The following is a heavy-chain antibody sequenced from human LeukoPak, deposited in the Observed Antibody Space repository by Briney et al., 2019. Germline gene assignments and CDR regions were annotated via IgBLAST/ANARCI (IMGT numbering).Heavy chain of an antibody. J-gene: IGHJ5*02. D-gene: IGHD3-3*01. CDR3: ARSNYDFWSGSTITNWFDP. V-gene: IGHV7-4-1*02. CDR1: GYTFTNYA. Sequence: ASVKVSCKASGYTFTNYAMNWVRQAPGQGLEWMGWINTNTGKPTYAQGFTGRFVFSLDTSVSTAYLQISSLKAEDTAVYYCARSNYDFWSGSTITNWFDPWGQGTLVTVSS. CDR2: INTNTGKP.